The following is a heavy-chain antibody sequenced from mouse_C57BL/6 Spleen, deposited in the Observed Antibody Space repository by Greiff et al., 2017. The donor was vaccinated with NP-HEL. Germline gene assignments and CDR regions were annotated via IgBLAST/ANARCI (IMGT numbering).Heavy chain of an antibody. CDR3: ARRWEGWYFDV. CDR1: GFTFSSYT. CDR2: ISGGGGNT. V-gene: IGHV5-9*01. Sequence: EVKVVESGGGLVKPGGSLKLSCAASGFTFSSYTMSWVRQTPEKRLEWVATISGGGGNTYYPDSVKGRFTISRDNAKNTLYLQMSSLRSEDTALYYCARRWEGWYFDVWGTGTTVTVSS. D-gene: IGHD4-1*01. J-gene: IGHJ1*03.